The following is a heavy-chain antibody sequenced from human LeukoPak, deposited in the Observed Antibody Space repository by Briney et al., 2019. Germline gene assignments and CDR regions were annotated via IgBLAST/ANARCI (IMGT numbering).Heavy chain of an antibody. V-gene: IGHV1-2*02. J-gene: IGHJ6*02. CDR1: VYTFTGYY. Sequence: ASVKVSCKASVYTFTGYYMHWVRQAPGQGLEWMGWINPNSGDTNYAQKFQGRVTMTRDTSISTAYMELSRLRSDDTAVYYCARDSRLERRGLYYGMDVWGQGTTVTVSS. CDR3: ARDSRLERRGLYYGMDV. CDR2: INPNSGDT. D-gene: IGHD1-1*01.